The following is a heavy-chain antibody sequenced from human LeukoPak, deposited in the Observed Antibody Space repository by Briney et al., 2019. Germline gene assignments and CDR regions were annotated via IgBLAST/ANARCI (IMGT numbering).Heavy chain of an antibody. Sequence: SETLSLTYTVSGGSISNNYWSWFRQPSGKGLEWIGYIYYSGSTNYNPSLKSRVTISVDTSKSQFSLKLSSVTAADTAVYYCASHKGFWGQGTLVTVSS. CDR1: GGSISNNY. J-gene: IGHJ4*02. CDR2: IYYSGST. CDR3: ASHKGF. V-gene: IGHV4-59*01.